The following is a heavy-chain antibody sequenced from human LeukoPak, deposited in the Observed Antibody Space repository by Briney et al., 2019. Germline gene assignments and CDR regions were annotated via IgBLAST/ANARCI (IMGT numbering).Heavy chain of an antibody. V-gene: IGHV1-46*01. J-gene: IGHJ4*02. CDR2: INPSGGST. CDR1: GYTFTGYY. Sequence: ASVKVSCKASGYTFTGYYMHWVRQAPGQGLEWMGIINPSGGSTSYAQKFQGRVTMTRDTSTSTVYMELSSLRSEDTAVYYCARERTRFLEWLPSDYWGQGTLVTVSS. D-gene: IGHD3-3*01. CDR3: ARERTRFLEWLPSDY.